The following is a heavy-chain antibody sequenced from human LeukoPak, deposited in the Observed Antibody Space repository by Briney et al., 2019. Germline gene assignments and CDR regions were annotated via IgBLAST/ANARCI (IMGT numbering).Heavy chain of an antibody. J-gene: IGHJ4*02. D-gene: IGHD6-6*01. Sequence: SETLSLTCTVSGGSISSSSYYWGWIRQPPGKGLEWIGSIYYSGSTYYNPSLKSRVTISVDTSKNQFSLKLSSVTAADTAVYYCARSQDSSSSPAGYWGQGTLVTVSS. V-gene: IGHV4-39*01. CDR1: GGSISSSSYY. CDR2: IYYSGST. CDR3: ARSQDSSSSPAGY.